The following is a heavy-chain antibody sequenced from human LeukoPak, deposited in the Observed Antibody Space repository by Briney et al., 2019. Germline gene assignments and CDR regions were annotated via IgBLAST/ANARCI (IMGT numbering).Heavy chain of an antibody. Sequence: SETLSLTCAVYGGSFSGYYWSWIRQPPGKGLEWSGEINHSGSTNYNPSLKSRVTISVDTSKNQFSLKLSSVTAADTAVYYCALAAAGQLHTTLEYWGQGTMATVSS. D-gene: IGHD6-13*01. CDR3: ALAAAGQLHTTLEY. CDR2: INHSGST. J-gene: IGHJ4*02. V-gene: IGHV4-34*01. CDR1: GGSFSGYY.